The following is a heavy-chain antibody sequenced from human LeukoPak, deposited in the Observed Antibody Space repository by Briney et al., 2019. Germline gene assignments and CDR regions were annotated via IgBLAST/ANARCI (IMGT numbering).Heavy chain of an antibody. J-gene: IGHJ6*03. V-gene: IGHV4-59*08. CDR2: IYYSGST. Sequence: PSETLSLTCTVSGGSISSYYWSWIRQPPGKGLEWIGYIYYSGSTNYNPSLKSRVTISVDTSKNQFSLKLNSVTAADTAVYYCARGVYGSGSYYQSYYYYMDVWGKGTTVTISS. D-gene: IGHD3-10*01. CDR1: GGSISSYY. CDR3: ARGVYGSGSYYQSYYYYMDV.